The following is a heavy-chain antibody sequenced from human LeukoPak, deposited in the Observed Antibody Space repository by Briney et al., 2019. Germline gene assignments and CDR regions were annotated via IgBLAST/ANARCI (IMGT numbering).Heavy chain of an antibody. D-gene: IGHD2-15*01. Sequence: PGGSLRLSCAASGFTFSSYGMHWVRQAPGKGLEWVAVISYDGSNKYYADSVKGRFTISRDNSKNTLYLQMNSLRAEDTAVYYCAKDSGTYCSGGSCYFDYWGQGTLVTVSS. CDR2: ISYDGSNK. J-gene: IGHJ4*02. CDR3: AKDSGTYCSGGSCYFDY. CDR1: GFTFSSYG. V-gene: IGHV3-30*18.